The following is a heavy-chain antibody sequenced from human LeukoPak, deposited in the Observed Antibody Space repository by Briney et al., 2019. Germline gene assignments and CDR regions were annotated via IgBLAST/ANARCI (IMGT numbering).Heavy chain of an antibody. CDR3: ARSSGWTNWFDP. J-gene: IGHJ5*02. CDR1: GGSISSYY. CDR2: IYYSGST. D-gene: IGHD6-19*01. V-gene: IGHV4-59*01. Sequence: PSETLSLTCTVSGGSISSYYWSWIRQPPGKGLEWIGYIYYSGSTNYNSSLKSRVTISVDTSKNQFPLKLSSVTAADTAVYYCARSSGWTNWFDPWGQGTLVTVSS.